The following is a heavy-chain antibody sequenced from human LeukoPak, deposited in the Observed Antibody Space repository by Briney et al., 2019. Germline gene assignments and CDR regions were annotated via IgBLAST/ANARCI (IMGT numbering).Heavy chain of an antibody. Sequence: NPGGSLRLSCTASGFTFGEYTMSWFRQAPGKGLEWVGFIRRKAYGGTTEYAASVKGRFTISTDDSKSIAYLQMNSLKTEDTAVYSCSREGEYHYYDSSGPLDYWGQGTLVTVSS. CDR1: GFTFGEYT. CDR2: IRRKAYGGTT. D-gene: IGHD3-22*01. CDR3: SREGEYHYYDSSGPLDY. J-gene: IGHJ4*02. V-gene: IGHV3-49*05.